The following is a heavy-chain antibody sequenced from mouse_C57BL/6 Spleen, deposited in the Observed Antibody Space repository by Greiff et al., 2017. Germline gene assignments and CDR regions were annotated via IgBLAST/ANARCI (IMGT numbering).Heavy chain of an antibody. D-gene: IGHD2-12*01. J-gene: IGHJ2*01. Sequence: EVKLVESGGGLVKPGGSLKISCAASGFTFSDYGMHWVRQAPEKGLEWVAYISSGSSTIYYADTVKGRFTISRDNAKNTLFLQMTSLRSEDTAMYYCARDNSYYDYFDYWGQGTTLTVSS. CDR3: ARDNSYYDYFDY. CDR1: GFTFSDYG. V-gene: IGHV5-17*01. CDR2: ISSGSSTI.